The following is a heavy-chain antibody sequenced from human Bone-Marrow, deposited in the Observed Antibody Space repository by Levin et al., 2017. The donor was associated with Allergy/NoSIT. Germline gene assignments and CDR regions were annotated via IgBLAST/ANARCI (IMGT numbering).Heavy chain of an antibody. Sequence: PGGSLRLSCAASGFTFSDYYMNWIRQAPGKGLEWVSYISDRGRTVNYADSVKGRFTISRDNAKNSLYLQMNSLRAEDTAVYYCARAYGSFDYWGQGTLVTVSS. CDR2: ISDRGRTV. CDR3: ARAYGSFDY. D-gene: IGHD4-17*01. J-gene: IGHJ4*02. V-gene: IGHV3-11*01. CDR1: GFTFSDYY.